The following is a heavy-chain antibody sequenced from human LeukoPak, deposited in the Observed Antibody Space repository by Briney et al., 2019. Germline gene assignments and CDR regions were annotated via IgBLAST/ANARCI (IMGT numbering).Heavy chain of an antibody. Sequence: ASVKVSCKASGGTFSSYAIRWVRQAPGQGLEWMGRIIPIFGTANYAQKFQGRVTITADKSTSTAYMELSSLRSEDTAVYYCAALVVVTGILGYWGQGTLVTVSS. J-gene: IGHJ4*02. CDR2: IIPIFGTA. CDR3: AALVVVTGILGY. D-gene: IGHD2-21*02. V-gene: IGHV1-69*06. CDR1: GGTFSSYA.